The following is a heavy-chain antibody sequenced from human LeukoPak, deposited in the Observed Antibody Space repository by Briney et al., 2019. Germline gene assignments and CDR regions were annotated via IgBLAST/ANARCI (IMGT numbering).Heavy chain of an antibody. Sequence: SETLSLTCTVSGGSISSYYWSWIRQPAGKGLEWIGRIYTSGSTNYDPSLKSRVTISVDKSKNQFSLKLSSVTAADTAVYYCARVQGYYYCMDVWGKGTTVTVSS. CDR2: IYTSGST. V-gene: IGHV4-4*07. CDR3: ARVQGYYYCMDV. J-gene: IGHJ6*03. CDR1: GGSISSYY.